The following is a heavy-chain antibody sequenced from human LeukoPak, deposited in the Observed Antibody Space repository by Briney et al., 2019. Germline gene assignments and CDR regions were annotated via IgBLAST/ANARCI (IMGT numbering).Heavy chain of an antibody. CDR3: AKDLVVVTAGNGMDV. J-gene: IGHJ6*02. Sequence: GGSLRLSCAASGFTFSSYAMSWVRQAPGKGLEWVSAISGSGGSTYYADSVKGRFTISRDNSKNSLYLQMNSLRTEDTALYYCAKDLVVVTAGNGMDVWGQGTTVTVSS. V-gene: IGHV3-23*01. CDR2: ISGSGGST. CDR1: GFTFSSYA. D-gene: IGHD2-21*02.